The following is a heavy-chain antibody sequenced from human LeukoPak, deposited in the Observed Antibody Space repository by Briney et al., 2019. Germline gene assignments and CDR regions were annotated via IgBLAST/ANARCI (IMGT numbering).Heavy chain of an antibody. CDR3: AKAGFKSMVRGGIFYEVYFDY. Sequence: PGGSLRLSCAASGFTFSSYGMHWVRQAPGKGLEWVAFIRYDGSNKYYADSVKGRFTISRDNSKNTLYLQMNSLRAEDTAVYYCAKAGFKSMVRGGIFYEVYFDYWGQGTLVTVSS. CDR2: IRYDGSNK. V-gene: IGHV3-30*02. CDR1: GFTFSSYG. D-gene: IGHD3-10*01. J-gene: IGHJ4*02.